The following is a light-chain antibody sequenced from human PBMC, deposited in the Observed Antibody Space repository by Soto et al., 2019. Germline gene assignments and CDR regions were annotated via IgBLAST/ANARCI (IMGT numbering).Light chain of an antibody. CDR2: AAS. Sequence: DIQLTQSPSSLSASVGDRVTITCRASQGISSNLAWYQQKPGKAPNLLIYAASTLQTGVPSRFSGSGSGTEFTLTISSLQPEDFATYYCQQLNSYPLTFGGGTKVEIK. CDR1: QGISSN. V-gene: IGKV1-9*01. J-gene: IGKJ4*02. CDR3: QQLNSYPLT.